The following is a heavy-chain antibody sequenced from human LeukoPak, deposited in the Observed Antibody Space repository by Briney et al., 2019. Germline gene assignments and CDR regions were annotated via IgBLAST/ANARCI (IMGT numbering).Heavy chain of an antibody. CDR3: ARGRKYYYDSSGYFFDY. CDR1: GGSFSGYY. D-gene: IGHD3-22*01. CDR2: INHSGST. J-gene: IGHJ4*02. Sequence: SETLSLTCAVYGGSFSGYYWSWIRQPPGKGLEWIGEINHSGSTNYNPSLKSRVTISVDTSKNQFSLKLSSVTAADTAVYYCARGRKYYYDSSGYFFDYWGQGTLVTVSS. V-gene: IGHV4-34*01.